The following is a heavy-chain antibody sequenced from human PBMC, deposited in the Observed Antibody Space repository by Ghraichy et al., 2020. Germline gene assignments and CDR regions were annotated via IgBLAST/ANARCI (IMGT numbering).Heavy chain of an antibody. CDR3: ARGCAIAARPYWRWGWFDP. CDR1: GGSFSGYY. Sequence: YAVYGGSFSGYYWSWIRQPPGKGLEWIGEINHSGSTNYNPSLKSRVTISVDTSKNQFSLKLSSVTAADTAGYYCARGCAIAARPYWRWGWFDPWGQGTLVTVSS. CDR2: INHSGST. V-gene: IGHV4-34*01. J-gene: IGHJ5*02. D-gene: IGHD6-6*01.